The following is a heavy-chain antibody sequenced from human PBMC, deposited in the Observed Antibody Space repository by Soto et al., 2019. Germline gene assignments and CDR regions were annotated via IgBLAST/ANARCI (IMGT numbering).Heavy chain of an antibody. J-gene: IGHJ4*02. Sequence: SVKVSCKVSGYTLTELSMHWVRQAPGKGLEWMGGFDPEDGETIYAQKFQGRVTMTEDTSTDTAYMELSSLRSEDTAVYYCATGVTYYDILTGHFVVWGQGPLVTVSS. V-gene: IGHV1-24*01. CDR1: GYTLTELS. CDR3: ATGVTYYDILTGHFVV. CDR2: FDPEDGET. D-gene: IGHD3-9*01.